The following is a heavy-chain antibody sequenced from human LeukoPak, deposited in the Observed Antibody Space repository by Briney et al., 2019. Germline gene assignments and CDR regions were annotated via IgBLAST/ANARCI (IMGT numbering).Heavy chain of an antibody. CDR3: AKSSHPIVVVPAATLGY. Sequence: GGSLRLSCAASGFTFSSYGMHWVRQAPGKGLEWVAFIRYDGSNKYYADSVKGRFTISRDNSKNTLYLQMNSLRAEDTAVYYCAKSSHPIVVVPAATLGYWGQGTLVTVSS. V-gene: IGHV3-30*02. D-gene: IGHD2-2*01. CDR2: IRYDGSNK. CDR1: GFTFSSYG. J-gene: IGHJ4*02.